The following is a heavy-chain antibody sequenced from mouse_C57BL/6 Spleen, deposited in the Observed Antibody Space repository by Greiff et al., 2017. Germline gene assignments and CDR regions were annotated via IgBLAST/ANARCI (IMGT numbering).Heavy chain of an antibody. CDR2: IYPGSGST. CDR3: ARRTTVGGYFDY. V-gene: IGHV1-55*01. J-gene: IGHJ2*01. Sequence: VQLQQPGAELVKPGASVKMSCKASGYTFTSYWITWVKQRPGQGLEWIGDIYPGSGSTNYNEKFKSKATLTVDTSSSTAYMQLSSLTSEDSAVYYCARRTTVGGYFDYWGQGTTLTVSS. D-gene: IGHD1-1*01. CDR1: GYTFTSYW.